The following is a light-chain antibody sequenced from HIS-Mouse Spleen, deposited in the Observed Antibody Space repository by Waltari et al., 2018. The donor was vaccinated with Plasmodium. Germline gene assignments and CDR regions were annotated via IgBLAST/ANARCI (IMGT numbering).Light chain of an antibody. CDR1: QSVSIN. CDR2: GAS. J-gene: IGKJ3*01. Sequence: EIVMTQSPATLSVSPGERATLSCRASQSVSINFACDQQKPGQAPRLRIYGASTSATGIPARFSGSGSGTEVTLTISSLQSEDFAVYYCQQYNNWSFTFGPGTKVDIK. V-gene: IGKV3-15*01. CDR3: QQYNNWSFT.